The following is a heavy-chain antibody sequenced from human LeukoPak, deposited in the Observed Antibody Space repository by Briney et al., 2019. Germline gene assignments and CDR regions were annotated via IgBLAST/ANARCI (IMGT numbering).Heavy chain of an antibody. CDR2: ISNSGSAI. J-gene: IGHJ4*02. Sequence: GGSLRLSGAASGFTFSSYEINWVRQAPGKGLEWVSYISNSGSAIYYADSVKGRFTVSRDNAKNSLYLQMNSLRAEDTAVYYCARDRRAHNWGQGTLVTVSS. CDR1: GFTFSSYE. CDR3: ARDRRAHN. V-gene: IGHV3-48*03.